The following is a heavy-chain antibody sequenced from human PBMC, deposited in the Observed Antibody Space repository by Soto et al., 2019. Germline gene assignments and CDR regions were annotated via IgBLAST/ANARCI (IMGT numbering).Heavy chain of an antibody. CDR1: GFTFSSYW. J-gene: IGHJ6*02. D-gene: IGHD5-18*01. CDR2: IKQDGSEK. CDR3: ARDRSAMANYYYYGMDV. Sequence: EVQLVESGGGLVQPGGSLRLSCAASGFTFSSYWMSWVRQAPGKGLEWVAIIKQDGSEKYYVDSVKGRFTISRDNAKNSLYLQMNSLRAEDTAVYYCARDRSAMANYYYYGMDVWGQGTTVTVSS. V-gene: IGHV3-7*04.